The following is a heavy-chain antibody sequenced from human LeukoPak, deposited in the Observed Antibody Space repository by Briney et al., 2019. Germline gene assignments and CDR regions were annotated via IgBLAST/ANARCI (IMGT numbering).Heavy chain of an antibody. V-gene: IGHV3-49*03. D-gene: IGHD3-22*01. CDR1: GFTFGDYA. J-gene: IGHJ4*02. CDR2: IRSKAYGGTT. CDR3: TRVGITMIVVVPPDY. Sequence: GGSLGLSCTASGFTFGDYAMSWFRQAPGKGLEWVGFIRSKAYGGTTEYAASVKGRFTISRDDSKSIAYLQMNSLKTEDTAVYYCTRVGITMIVVVPPDYWGQGTLVTVSS.